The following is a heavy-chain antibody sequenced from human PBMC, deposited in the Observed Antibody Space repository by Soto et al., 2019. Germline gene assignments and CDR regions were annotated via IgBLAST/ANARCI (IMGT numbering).Heavy chain of an antibody. V-gene: IGHV1-8*01. Sequence: ASVKVSFTASGATFTTYDINWVRQATGHGLEWMGWINPNSGNIGYAQRFQGRVTMTRDTAIRTAYMEVSSLRSDDTAVYYCARGRASGSYYLLDYWGQGTLVTAPQ. CDR1: GATFTTYD. D-gene: IGHD3-10*01. CDR2: INPNSGNI. CDR3: ARGRASGSYYLLDY. J-gene: IGHJ4*02.